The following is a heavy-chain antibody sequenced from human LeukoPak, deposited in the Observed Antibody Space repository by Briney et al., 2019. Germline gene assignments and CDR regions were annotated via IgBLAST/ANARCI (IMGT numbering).Heavy chain of an antibody. D-gene: IGHD2/OR15-2a*01. Sequence: GGSLRLSCVASGFTFSNYGMHWVRQAPGKGLEWVAIIWFDGNGTYYADSVKGRVTFSRDNSKNTLYLQMNSLRAEDTAMYYCARHASTHYFDSWGQGTLVTVSS. CDR3: ARHASTHYFDS. V-gene: IGHV3-33*01. CDR1: GFTFSNYG. CDR2: IWFDGNGT. J-gene: IGHJ4*02.